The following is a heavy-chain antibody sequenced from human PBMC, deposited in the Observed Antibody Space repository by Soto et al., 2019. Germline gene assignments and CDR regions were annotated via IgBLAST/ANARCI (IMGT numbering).Heavy chain of an antibody. CDR3: ARALNRTNGDY. J-gene: IGHJ4*02. CDR1: GGSFSGYY. V-gene: IGHV4-34*01. D-gene: IGHD1-1*01. Sequence: PSETLSLTCAVYGGSFSGYYWSWIRQPPGQGLEWIGEINHSGSTNYNPSLKSRVTISVDTSKNQFSLKLSSVTAADTAVYYCARALNRTNGDYWGQGTLVTVSS. CDR2: INHSGST.